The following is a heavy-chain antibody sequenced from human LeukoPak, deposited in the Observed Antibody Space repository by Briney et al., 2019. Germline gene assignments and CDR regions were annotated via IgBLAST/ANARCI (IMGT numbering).Heavy chain of an antibody. CDR2: IKQDGSGS. CDR3: ARGVYSSGWYPDYFDY. CDR1: GFTFSSYW. D-gene: IGHD6-19*01. V-gene: IGHV3-7*01. J-gene: IGHJ4*02. Sequence: GGSLRLSCAASGFTFSSYWMTWVRQAPGKGLEWVANIKQDGSGSYYVDSMKGRFTISRDNAKNSLYLQMNSLRAEDTAVYYCARGVYSSGWYPDYFDYWGQGTLVTVSS.